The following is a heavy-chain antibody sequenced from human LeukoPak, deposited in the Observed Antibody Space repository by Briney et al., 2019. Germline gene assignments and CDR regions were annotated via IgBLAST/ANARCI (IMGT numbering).Heavy chain of an antibody. CDR2: ISSTSSTI. J-gene: IGHJ4*02. CDR1: GFTFSSYS. Sequence: GGSLRLSCAASGFTFSSYSMSWVRQAPGKGLEWVSYISSTSSTIYYADSVKGRFIISRDNAKNSLYLQMNSLRAEDTAVYYCARDTAYSSSYSYWGQGTLVTVSS. V-gene: IGHV3-48*01. D-gene: IGHD3-22*01. CDR3: ARDTAYSSSYSY.